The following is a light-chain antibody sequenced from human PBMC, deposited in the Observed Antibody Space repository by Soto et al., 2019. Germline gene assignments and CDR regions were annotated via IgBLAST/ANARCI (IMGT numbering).Light chain of an antibody. Sequence: EIGMTQSPVPLSVSPGERATLSCRASQSVGGDLAWYQHIPGQAPRLLIYGAVTRATGVAARFSGGGSGTEFTLTVDSLQSEDLAIYYCQQYYAWPRTFGQGTQLEI. J-gene: IGKJ2*01. CDR2: GAV. V-gene: IGKV3-15*01. CDR1: QSVGGD. CDR3: QQYYAWPRT.